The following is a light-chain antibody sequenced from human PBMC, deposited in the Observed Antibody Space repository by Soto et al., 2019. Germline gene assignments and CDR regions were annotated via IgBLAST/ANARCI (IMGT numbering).Light chain of an antibody. CDR1: QAVNAR. CDR3: QHYHSYSEA. CDR2: LAS. J-gene: IGKJ1*01. Sequence: EIVLTQSPATLSSFPGDRVTLSCRASQAVNARLAWYQHKPGQAPRLLIYLASNRAAGVPARFSGSGSGTEFTLTITSMQTDDFANYYCQHYHSYSEAFGQGTKVDI. V-gene: IGKV3D-15*01.